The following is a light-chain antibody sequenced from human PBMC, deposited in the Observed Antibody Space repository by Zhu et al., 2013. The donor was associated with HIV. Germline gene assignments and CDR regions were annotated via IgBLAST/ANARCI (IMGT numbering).Light chain of an antibody. CDR1: QSVSSN. J-gene: IGKJ1*01. Sequence: EIVMTQSPATLSVSPGERATLSCRASQSVSSNLAWYQQKPGQAPRLLIYDASNRATGIPARFSGSGSGTDFTLTISRLEPEDFAVYYCQQYGSPRTFGQGTKVEVK. CDR3: QQYGSPRT. V-gene: IGKV3D-15*01. CDR2: DAS.